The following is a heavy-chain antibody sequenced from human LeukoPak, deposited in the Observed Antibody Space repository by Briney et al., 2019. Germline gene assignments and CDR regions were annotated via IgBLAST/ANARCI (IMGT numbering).Heavy chain of an antibody. Sequence: GASVTVSCTASGYTFTSYGISWVRQAPGQGLEWMGWVSTYNGNTKYAQNLQGRVTTTTDTSTSTAYMELRSLRSDDTAMYYCARQSTGSYYSPIDYWGQGTLVTVSS. J-gene: IGHJ4*02. V-gene: IGHV1-18*01. CDR3: ARQSTGSYYSPIDY. D-gene: IGHD1-26*01. CDR1: GYTFTSYG. CDR2: VSTYNGNT.